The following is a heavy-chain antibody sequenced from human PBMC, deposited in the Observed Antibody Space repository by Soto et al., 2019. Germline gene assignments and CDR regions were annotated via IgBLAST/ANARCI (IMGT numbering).Heavy chain of an antibody. Sequence: EVQLVESGGGLVKPGGSLGLSCAASGFTFSSYSMNWVRQAPGKGLEWVSSISSSSSYIYYADSVKGRFTISRDNAKNSLYLQMNSRRAEYTAVYYCARLPAYYDSSGYSNWGQGTLVTVSS. D-gene: IGHD3-22*01. CDR3: ARLPAYYDSSGYSN. V-gene: IGHV3-21*01. CDR1: GFTFSSYS. J-gene: IGHJ4*02. CDR2: ISSSSSYI.